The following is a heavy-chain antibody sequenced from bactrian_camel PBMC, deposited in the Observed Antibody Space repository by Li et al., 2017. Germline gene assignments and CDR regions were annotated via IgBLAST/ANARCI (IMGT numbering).Heavy chain of an antibody. CDR3: VKDPAGTGPY. CDR1: GATWDRS. J-gene: IGHJ4*01. Sequence: HVQLVESGGGSVQAGGDLKLSCTTSGATWDRSMAWFRQAPGKGLEGVSTIPTGGGIPYYEDSVKGRFTSSRDNSMNTVYLQMNNLTPEDTGVYYCVKDPAGTGPYWGQGTQVTVS. CDR2: IPTGGGIP. D-gene: IGHD5*01. V-gene: IGHV3S1*01.